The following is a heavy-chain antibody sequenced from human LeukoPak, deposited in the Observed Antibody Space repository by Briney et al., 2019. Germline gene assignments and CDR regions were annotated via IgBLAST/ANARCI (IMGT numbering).Heavy chain of an antibody. CDR1: GGSFSGHY. CDR3: ARGPRHIVVVTGFYYYYYMDV. V-gene: IGHV4-34*01. Sequence: SETLSLTCAVYGGSFSGHYWSWIRQPPGKGLEWIGEINHSGSTNYNPSLKSRVTISVDTSKNQFSLKLSSVTAADTAVYYCARGPRHIVVVTGFYYYYYMDVWGKGTTVTVSS. D-gene: IGHD2-21*02. J-gene: IGHJ6*03. CDR2: INHSGST.